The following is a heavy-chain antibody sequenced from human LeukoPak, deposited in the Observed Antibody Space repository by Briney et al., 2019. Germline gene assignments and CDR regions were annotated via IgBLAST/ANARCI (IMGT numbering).Heavy chain of an antibody. V-gene: IGHV4-34*01. CDR1: GGSFSGYY. CDR3: ARGRNVVVPIIWFDP. CDR2: INHSGST. J-gene: IGHJ5*02. Sequence: SETLSLTCAVYGGSFSGYYWSWIRQPPGKGLEWIGEINHSGSTNYNPSLKSRVTISVDTSKNQFSLKLSSVTAADTAVYYCARGRNVVVPIIWFDPWGKGTRVTVSS. D-gene: IGHD2-2*01.